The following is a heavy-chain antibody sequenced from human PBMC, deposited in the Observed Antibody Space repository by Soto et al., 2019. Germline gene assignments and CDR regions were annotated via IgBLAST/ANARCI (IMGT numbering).Heavy chain of an antibody. V-gene: IGHV1-69*01. D-gene: IGHD3-10*01. Sequence: QVQLVQSGAEVKKPGSSVKVSCKTSGVSFNNNGIGWVRQAPGHGLEWMGGVSPPFRTSNYARKFQGRISITADASTGTVNMELSSLTSEDTAQYYCARVLYYCSGSCSPYGMDVWGQGTTVTVSS. CDR1: GVSFNNNG. CDR2: VSPPFRTS. J-gene: IGHJ6*02. CDR3: ARVLYYCSGSCSPYGMDV.